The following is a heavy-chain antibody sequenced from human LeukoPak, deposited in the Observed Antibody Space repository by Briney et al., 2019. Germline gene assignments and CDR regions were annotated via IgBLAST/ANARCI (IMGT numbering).Heavy chain of an antibody. J-gene: IGHJ4*02. CDR3: ARPHFGDLGYFDY. D-gene: IGHD4-17*01. V-gene: IGHV4-59*01. CDR1: GGSITDYH. CDR2: IFYSRNT. Sequence: PSETLSLTCTVSGGSITDYHWTWIRQSPGRGLEWIGYIFYSRNTNNNPSLKSRVTMSVDTSKNQFSLKLTSVTAADTAVYYCARPHFGDLGYFDYWGQGILVTVSS.